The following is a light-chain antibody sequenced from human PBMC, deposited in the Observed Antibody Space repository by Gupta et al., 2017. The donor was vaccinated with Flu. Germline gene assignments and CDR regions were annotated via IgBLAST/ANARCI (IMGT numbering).Light chain of an antibody. CDR1: DIGLKD. V-gene: IGLV3-21*02. J-gene: IGLJ1*01. CDR3: QVWDRSSDQYV. CDR2: ADR. Sequence: SYVLIQPPPMSVAPGQTARDPCGGNDIGLKDVHWYQQKPGQAPVLVMYADRDRPSGISERLSGSSSGNEATLTISRVEVGDEADYFCQVWDRSSDQYVFGPGTKVTVV.